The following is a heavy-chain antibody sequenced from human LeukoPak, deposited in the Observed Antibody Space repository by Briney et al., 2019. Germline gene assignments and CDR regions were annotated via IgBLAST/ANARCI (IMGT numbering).Heavy chain of an antibody. CDR2: IYPGDSDT. V-gene: IGHV5-51*01. Sequence: GESLKISCKGSGYIFTSYWIGWVRQMPGKGLEWMGIIYPGDSDTRYSPSFQGQVTISADKSISTAYLQWSSLKASDTAMYYCARHLPIYLLTGVNYFDLWGQGTLVTVSS. CDR3: ARHLPIYLLTGVNYFDL. CDR1: GYIFTSYW. J-gene: IGHJ5*02. D-gene: IGHD3-9*01.